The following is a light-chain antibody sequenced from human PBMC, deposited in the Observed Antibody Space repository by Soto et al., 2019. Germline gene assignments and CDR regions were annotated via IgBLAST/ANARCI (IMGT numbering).Light chain of an antibody. V-gene: IGKV1-39*01. J-gene: IGKJ2*02. CDR3: QQSYSTPPEGT. CDR1: QSISSY. Sequence: DIQMTQSPSSLSASVGDRVTITCRASQSISSYLNWYQQKPGKAPKLLIYAASSLQSVVPSRFSGSGSGTDFTLTISSLQPEDFATYYCQQSYSTPPEGTFGQGTKLEIK. CDR2: AAS.